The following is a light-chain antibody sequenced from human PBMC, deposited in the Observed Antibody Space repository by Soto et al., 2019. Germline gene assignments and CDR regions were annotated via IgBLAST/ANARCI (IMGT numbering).Light chain of an antibody. CDR2: DVT. Sequence: QSALTQPRSVSGSPGQSVTISCNGSSSDVGGSKFVSWHQQHPVKAPKLVIYDVTKRPSGVPDRFSGSKSGNTASLTISGLQADDEADYYCCSYAGNSLWVFGGGTKVTVL. J-gene: IGLJ3*02. CDR3: CSYAGNSLWV. V-gene: IGLV2-11*01. CDR1: SSDVGGSKF.